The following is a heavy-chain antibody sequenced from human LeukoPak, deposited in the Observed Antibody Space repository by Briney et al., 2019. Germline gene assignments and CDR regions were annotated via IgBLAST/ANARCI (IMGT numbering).Heavy chain of an antibody. CDR1: GFTVSSNS. D-gene: IGHD3-10*01. Sequence: GGSLRPSCTVSGFTVSSNSMSWVRQAPGKGLEWVSFIYSDNTHYSDSVKGRFTISRDNSKNTLYLQMNSLRAEDTAVYYCAKVRTGTSGLFDYWGQGTLVTVSS. CDR2: IYSDNT. J-gene: IGHJ4*02. V-gene: IGHV3-53*01. CDR3: AKVRTGTSGLFDY.